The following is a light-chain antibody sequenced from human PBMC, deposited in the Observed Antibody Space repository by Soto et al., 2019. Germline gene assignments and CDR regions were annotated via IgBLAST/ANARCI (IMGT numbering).Light chain of an antibody. CDR2: GAS. CDR3: QQYNNWPPLT. J-gene: IGKJ1*01. CDR1: QSVSSN. V-gene: IGKV3-15*01. Sequence: EIVMTQSPATLSVSPGERATLSCRASQSVSSNLAWYQQKPGQAPRLLIYGASTRATGTPARFSGSGSGTEFTLTISSLQSEDFAVYHCQQYNNWPPLTFGQGTKVDIK.